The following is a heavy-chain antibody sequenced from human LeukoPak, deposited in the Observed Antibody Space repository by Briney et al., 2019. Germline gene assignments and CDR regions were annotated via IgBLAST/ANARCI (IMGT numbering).Heavy chain of an antibody. Sequence: ASVKVSCKASGYTFTGYYMHWVRQAPGQGLEWMGWINPNSGGTNYAQKFQGRVTMTRDTSISTAYMELSRLRSDDTAVYYCARAYSSGWYEYFDLWGRGTLVTVSS. CDR2: INPNSGGT. D-gene: IGHD6-19*01. CDR1: GYTFTGYY. J-gene: IGHJ2*01. CDR3: ARAYSSGWYEYFDL. V-gene: IGHV1-2*02.